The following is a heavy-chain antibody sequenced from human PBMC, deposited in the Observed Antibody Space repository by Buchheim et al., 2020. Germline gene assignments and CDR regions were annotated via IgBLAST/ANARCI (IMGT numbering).Heavy chain of an antibody. CDR1: GFTFSDYY. D-gene: IGHD3-3*01. CDR3: TTDVLKFFDKANY. V-gene: IGHV3-15*01. Sequence: VQLVESGGGLVKPGGSLRLSCAASGFTFSDYYMSWVRQAPGKGLEWVGRIKSKTDGGTTDYAAPVKGRFTISRDDSKNTLYLQMNSLKTEDTAVYYCTTDVLKFFDKANYWGQGTL. CDR2: IKSKTDGGTT. J-gene: IGHJ4*02.